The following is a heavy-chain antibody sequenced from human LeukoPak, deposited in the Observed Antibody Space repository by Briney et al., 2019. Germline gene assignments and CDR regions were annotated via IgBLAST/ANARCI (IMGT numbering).Heavy chain of an antibody. CDR3: VVEGSSGWFDAFDI. D-gene: IGHD6-19*01. CDR1: GYTLTELS. J-gene: IGHJ3*02. CDR2: FDPEDGET. Sequence: ASVKVSCKVSGYTLTELSMHWVRQAPGKGLEWMGGFDPEDGETIYAQKFQGRVTMTEDTSTDTAYMELSSLRSEDTAVYYCVVEGSSGWFDAFDIWGQGTMVTVSS. V-gene: IGHV1-24*01.